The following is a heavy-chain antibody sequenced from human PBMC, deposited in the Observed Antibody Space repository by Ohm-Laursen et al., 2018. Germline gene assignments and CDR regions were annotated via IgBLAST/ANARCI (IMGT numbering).Heavy chain of an antibody. V-gene: IGHV3-23*01. CDR1: GFTLSSYD. CDR3: AKGRSGGTGHGNWFES. Sequence: SLRLSCAASGFTLSSYDMNWVRQGPEKGLEWVSVATGSGRSTYYTDSVKGRFSISRDNSKNTLYLQMNSLRVEDTAVYYCAKGRSGGTGHGNWFESWGQGALVIVSS. CDR2: ATGSGRST. J-gene: IGHJ5*01. D-gene: IGHD3-10*01.